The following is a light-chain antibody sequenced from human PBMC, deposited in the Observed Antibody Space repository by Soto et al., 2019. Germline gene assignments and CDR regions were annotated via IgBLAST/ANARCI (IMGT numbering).Light chain of an antibody. CDR3: QQGYSISWT. CDR2: AAS. Sequence: TITCRASQVISTSLAWYQVKPGKAPKLLIYAASTLESGVPSRFSATVSGTEFSLTITSLQPEDFATYYCQQGYSISWTFGQGTKVDIK. V-gene: IGKV1-9*01. CDR1: QVISTS. J-gene: IGKJ1*01.